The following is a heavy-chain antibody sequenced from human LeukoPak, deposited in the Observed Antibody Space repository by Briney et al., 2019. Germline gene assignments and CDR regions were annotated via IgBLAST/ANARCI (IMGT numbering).Heavy chain of an antibody. CDR2: IYSGGTT. J-gene: IGHJ4*02. V-gene: IGHV3-66*04. Sequence: GGSLGPSGAASEITASDSYMSWAGRAPGKGLEWVSVIYSGGTTYYADSVKGRFTISRDNSKSTLYLQMNSLRAEDTAKYYCARQEDYGDYVWGQGTLVTVSS. D-gene: IGHD4-17*01. CDR3: ARQEDYGDYV. CDR1: EITASDSY.